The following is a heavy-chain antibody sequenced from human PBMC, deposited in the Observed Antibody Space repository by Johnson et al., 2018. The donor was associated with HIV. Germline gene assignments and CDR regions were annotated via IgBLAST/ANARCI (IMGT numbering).Heavy chain of an antibody. J-gene: IGHJ3*02. CDR2: IYSGGDT. Sequence: VQLVESGGGLVQPGGSLRLSCAVSGFTVSSNYITWVRQAPGKGMEWISVIYSGGDTYYADSVKGRFTISRDDSKNTLYLQMNSLRVEDTAVYYCASLTWVARSSRFYAFDIWGQGTMVTVSS. V-gene: IGHV3-66*01. CDR3: ASLTWVARSSRFYAFDI. CDR1: GFTVSSNY. D-gene: IGHD6-13*01.